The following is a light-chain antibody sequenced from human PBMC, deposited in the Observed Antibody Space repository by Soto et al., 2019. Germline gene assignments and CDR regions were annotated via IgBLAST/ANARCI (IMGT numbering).Light chain of an antibody. CDR2: DAS. Sequence: EIVLTQFPATLSLSPGERATLSCRASQSISSYLAWYQQKPDQAPRLLIYDASNRATGIPARFSGSGSGTDFTLTISSLEPEDFAVYYCQQRSTWPFTFGPGTKVDIK. J-gene: IGKJ3*01. CDR1: QSISSY. CDR3: QQRSTWPFT. V-gene: IGKV3-11*01.